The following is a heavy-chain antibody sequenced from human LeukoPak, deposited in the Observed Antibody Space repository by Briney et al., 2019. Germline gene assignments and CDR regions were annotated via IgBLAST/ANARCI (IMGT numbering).Heavy chain of an antibody. CDR2: IYYSGST. V-gene: IGHV4-59*01. J-gene: IGHJ6*02. CDR1: GGSISSYY. D-gene: IGHD2-2*01. CDR3: ARHDLVVVPAAHYYYYGMDV. Sequence: KPSETLSLTCTVSGGSISSYYWSWIRQPPGKGLEWIGYIYYSGSTNYNPSLKSRVTISVDTSKNQFSLKLSSVTAADTAVYYCARHDLVVVPAAHYYYYGMDVWGQGTTVTVSS.